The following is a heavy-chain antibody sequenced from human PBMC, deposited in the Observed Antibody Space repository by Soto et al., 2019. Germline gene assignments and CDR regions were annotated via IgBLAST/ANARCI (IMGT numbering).Heavy chain of an antibody. CDR1: GYTFTSYY. Sequence: ASVKVSCKASGYTFTSYYMHWVRQAPGQGLEWMGIINPSGGSTSYAQKFQGRVTMTRDTSTSTAYMELSSLRSEDTAVYYCARELGYHYDSSGYHSEAYAFDIWGQGTMVTVSS. D-gene: IGHD3-22*01. V-gene: IGHV1-46*01. CDR3: ARELGYHYDSSGYHSEAYAFDI. J-gene: IGHJ3*02. CDR2: INPSGGST.